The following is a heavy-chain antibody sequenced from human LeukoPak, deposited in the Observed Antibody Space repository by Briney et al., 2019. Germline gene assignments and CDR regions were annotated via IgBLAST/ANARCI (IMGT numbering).Heavy chain of an antibody. CDR1: GFTFSSSW. V-gene: IGHV3-7*03. Sequence: GGSLRLSCVASGFTFSSSWMSWVRQAPGKGLEWVANIKRDGSEKSYVESVRGRFTISRDNAKNSLYLQLNSLRAEDTALYYCARDNPPDYWGQGTLVTVSS. CDR2: IKRDGSEK. CDR3: ARDNPPDY. J-gene: IGHJ4*02.